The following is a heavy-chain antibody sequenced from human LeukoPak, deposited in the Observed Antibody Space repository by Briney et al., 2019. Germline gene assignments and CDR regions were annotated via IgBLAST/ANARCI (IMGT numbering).Heavy chain of an antibody. CDR3: VKVKDMTSWALDY. Sequence: GGSLRLSCAASGFTFNIYALGWVRQAPGKGLEWVGRIKSKGGGETVDFAAPVQGRFTISRGDSMNTLYLQMNSLRPEDTAMYYCVKVKDMTSWALDYWGLGTLVTVSS. CDR2: IKSKGGGETV. J-gene: IGHJ4*02. V-gene: IGHV3-15*01. CDR1: GFTFNIYA. D-gene: IGHD2-15*01.